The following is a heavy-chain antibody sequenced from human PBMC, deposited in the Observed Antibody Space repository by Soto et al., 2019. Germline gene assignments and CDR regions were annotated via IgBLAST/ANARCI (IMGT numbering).Heavy chain of an antibody. D-gene: IGHD4-17*01. J-gene: IGHJ4*02. CDR3: ARDQGYGDFFFDY. V-gene: IGHV1-69*13. Sequence: GASVKVSCKASGGTFSSYAISWVRQAPGQGLEWMGGIIPIFGTANYAQKFQGRVTITADESTSTAYMEPSSLRSEDTAVYYCARDQGYGDFFFDYWGQGTLVTVSS. CDR2: IIPIFGTA. CDR1: GGTFSSYA.